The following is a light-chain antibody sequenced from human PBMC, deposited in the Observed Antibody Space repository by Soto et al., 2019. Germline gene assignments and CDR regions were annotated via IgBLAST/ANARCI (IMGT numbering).Light chain of an antibody. V-gene: IGLV2-14*01. CDR2: DVS. CDR1: SSDVGGYNY. Sequence: QSALTQPASVSGSPGQSITISCTGTSSDVGGYNYVSWYQQHPGKAPQLMIYDVSNRPSGVSNRFSGSKSGNTASLTISGLRAEDEADYYCNSYTSTSTLVFGGGTKLTFL. J-gene: IGLJ2*01. CDR3: NSYTSTSTLV.